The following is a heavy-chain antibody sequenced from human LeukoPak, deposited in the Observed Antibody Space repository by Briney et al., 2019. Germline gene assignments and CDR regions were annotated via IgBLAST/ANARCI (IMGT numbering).Heavy chain of an antibody. CDR3: ASEVTRAFDY. CDR1: GGSFSGYY. CDR2: INHSGST. Sequence: PSETLSLTCAVYGGSFSGYYWSWIRQPPGKGLEWIGEINHSGSTNYNPSLKSRVTISVDTSKNQFSLKLSSVTAADTAVYYCASEVTRAFDYWGQGTLVTVSS. V-gene: IGHV4-34*01. J-gene: IGHJ4*02.